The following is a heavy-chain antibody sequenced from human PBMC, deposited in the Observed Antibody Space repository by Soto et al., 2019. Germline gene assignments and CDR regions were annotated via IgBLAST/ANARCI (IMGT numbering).Heavy chain of an antibody. J-gene: IGHJ6*02. CDR3: AREVTGGYGMDV. CDR1: GGSISSGDYY. Sequence: QVQLQESGPGLVKPSQTLSLTCTVSGGSISSGDYYWSWIRQPPGKGLEWIGYIYYSGSTYYNPSLKSRVNISVDTSKNKFSLELSSVTAADTAVYYCAREVTGGYGMDVWGQGTTVTVSS. D-gene: IGHD1-20*01. CDR2: IYYSGST. V-gene: IGHV4-30-4*01.